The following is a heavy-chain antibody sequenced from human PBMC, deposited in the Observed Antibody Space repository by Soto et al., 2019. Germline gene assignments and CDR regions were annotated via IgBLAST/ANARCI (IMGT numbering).Heavy chain of an antibody. CDR1: GGSISSYY. CDR3: ARDTPSYDPVYAFDI. CDR2: IYYSGST. Sequence: QVQLQESGPGLVKPSETLSLTCTVSGGSISSYYWSWIRQPPGKGLEWIGYIYYSGSTNYNPSLKSRVTISVDTSKNQFSLKLSSVTAADTAVYYCARDTPSYDPVYAFDIWGQGTMVTVSS. J-gene: IGHJ3*02. V-gene: IGHV4-59*01. D-gene: IGHD3-16*01.